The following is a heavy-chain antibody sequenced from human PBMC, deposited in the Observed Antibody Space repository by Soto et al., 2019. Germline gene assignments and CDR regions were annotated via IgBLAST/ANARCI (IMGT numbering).Heavy chain of an antibody. CDR1: GFTFSSYS. CDR2: ISSSSSTI. V-gene: IGHV3-48*02. J-gene: IGHJ4*02. Sequence: GGSLRLSCAASGFTFSSYSMNWVRQAPGKGLEWVSYISSSSSTIYYADSVKGRFTISRDNAKNSLYLQMNSLRDEDTAVYYCARGASNDYGDYGGSYWGQGTLVTVSS. D-gene: IGHD4-17*01. CDR3: ARGASNDYGDYGGSY.